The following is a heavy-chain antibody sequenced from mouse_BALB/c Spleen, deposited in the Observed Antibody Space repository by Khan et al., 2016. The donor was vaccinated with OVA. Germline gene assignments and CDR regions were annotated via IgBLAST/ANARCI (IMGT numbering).Heavy chain of an antibody. V-gene: IGHV5-6-4*01. J-gene: IGHJ1*01. CDR1: GFSFSSYT. CDR2: ISSGSTYT. Sequence: EVELVESGGGLVNPGGSLKLSCAASGFSFSSYTMSWVRQTPEKRLEWVATISSGSTYTYYPDSVKGRFTISRANAKNTLYLHMSSLKSEDTAMYYGTRDGNYAHWYFDVWGPGTTVTVSS. CDR3: TRDGNYAHWYFDV. D-gene: IGHD2-1*01.